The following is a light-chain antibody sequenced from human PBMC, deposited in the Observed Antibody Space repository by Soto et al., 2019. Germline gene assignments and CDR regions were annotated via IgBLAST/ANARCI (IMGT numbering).Light chain of an antibody. CDR1: QSVTSY. J-gene: IGKJ1*01. CDR2: DVS. CDR3: HQYGKSPRT. V-gene: IGKV3-20*01. Sequence: EIVLTQSPGTLSLSPVERATLSCRASQSVTSYLAWYQQKPGQAPRLLIYDVSNRASGIPARFSGSGSGTDFTLSISKLEPGDFGVYFCHQYGKSPRTFGQGTKVDIK.